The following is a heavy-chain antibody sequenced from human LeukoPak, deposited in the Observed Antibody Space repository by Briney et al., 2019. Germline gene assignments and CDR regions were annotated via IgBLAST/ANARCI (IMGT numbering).Heavy chain of an antibody. J-gene: IGHJ6*02. D-gene: IGHD3-10*02. CDR2: INPNNGST. CDR1: GYTFTGYF. V-gene: IGHV1-2*02. Sequence: GASVKVSCKASGYTFTGYFMHGVRQAPGQGLAWMGWINPNNGSTNYAQKFQGRVTMTSDTSISTAYMELSRLRSVDTAVYYCARGFRPLFGELYGMDFWGQGTTVTVSS. CDR3: ARGFRPLFGELYGMDF.